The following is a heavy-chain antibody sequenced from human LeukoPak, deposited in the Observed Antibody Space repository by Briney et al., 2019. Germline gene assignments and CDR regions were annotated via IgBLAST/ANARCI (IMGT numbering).Heavy chain of an antibody. Sequence: GGSLRLSCAPSAFTFSDYSMNWVRQAPGKGLEWISYISGRSSTIYYADSVRGRFTISRDNAKNSMYLQMNSLRAEDTAVYYCARDRLTSGSYFFDYWGQGTLVTVSS. CDR3: ARDRLTSGSYFFDY. J-gene: IGHJ4*02. CDR1: AFTFSDYS. V-gene: IGHV3-48*01. CDR2: ISGRSSTI. D-gene: IGHD1-26*01.